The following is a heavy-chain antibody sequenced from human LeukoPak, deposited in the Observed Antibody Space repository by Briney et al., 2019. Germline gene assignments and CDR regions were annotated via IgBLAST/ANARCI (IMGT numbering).Heavy chain of an antibody. D-gene: IGHD2-15*01. CDR3: ARIGHEDYYFDY. CDR2: LYYSGST. CDR1: AGSISSYY. J-gene: IGHJ4*02. V-gene: IGHV4-59*01. Sequence: PSETLSFIGTGYAGSISSYYWSWIRQPPGQGWEWIGYLYYSGSTNYTPSLKSRVTISVDASKNQFSLKLSSVTAADTAVYYCARIGHEDYYFDYWGQGTLVTVSS.